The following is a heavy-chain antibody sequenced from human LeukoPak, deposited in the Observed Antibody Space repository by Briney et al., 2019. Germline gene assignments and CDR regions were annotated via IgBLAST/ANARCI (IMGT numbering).Heavy chain of an antibody. CDR1: GGSISSYY. D-gene: IGHD3-22*01. CDR3: ARGQYYYDSSAYYPFHY. CDR2: IHTSGST. J-gene: IGHJ4*02. Sequence: SETPSLTCTVSGGSISSYYWSWIWQPAGKGLEWIGRIHTSGSTNYNPSLKSRVTMSVDTSKNQFSLKLSSVTAADTAVYYCARGQYYYDSSAYYPFHYWGQGTLVTVSS. V-gene: IGHV4-4*07.